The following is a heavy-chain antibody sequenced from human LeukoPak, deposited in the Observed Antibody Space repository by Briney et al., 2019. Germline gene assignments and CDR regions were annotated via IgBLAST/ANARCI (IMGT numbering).Heavy chain of an antibody. J-gene: IGHJ4*02. D-gene: IGHD5-24*01. Sequence: ASVKVSCKTSGYTFNAYYMHWVRQAPGQGLEWMGWINPNSGGSNYAQKFQGRVTMTSDTSSNTAYMELSRLISDDTAVYYCAGDGYNSRRFFDYWGQGTLVTVSS. V-gene: IGHV1-2*02. CDR2: INPNSGGS. CDR1: GYTFNAYY. CDR3: AGDGYNSRRFFDY.